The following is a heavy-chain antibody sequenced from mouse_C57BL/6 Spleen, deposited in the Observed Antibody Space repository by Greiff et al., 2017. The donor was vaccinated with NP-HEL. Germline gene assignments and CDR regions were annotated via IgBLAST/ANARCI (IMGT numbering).Heavy chain of an antibody. V-gene: IGHV5-17*01. Sequence: EVKLVESGGGLVKPGGSLKLSCAASGFTFSDYGMHWVRQAPEKGLEWVAYISSGSSTIYYADTVKGRFTISRDNAKNTLFMQMTSLRSEDTAMYYCARGPYYYGSSYGIFFDYWGQGTTLTVSS. J-gene: IGHJ2*01. D-gene: IGHD1-1*01. CDR2: ISSGSSTI. CDR1: GFTFSDYG. CDR3: ARGPYYYGSSYGIFFDY.